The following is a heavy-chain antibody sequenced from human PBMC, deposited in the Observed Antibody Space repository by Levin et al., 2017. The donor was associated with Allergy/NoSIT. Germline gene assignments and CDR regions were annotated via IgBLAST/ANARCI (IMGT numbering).Heavy chain of an antibody. Sequence: MSSETLSLTCTVSGDSISGYYWSWIRQAPGKGLEWIGHIYYSGSTNYNPSFKSRTTLSVDMSRNQFSLTLSSLTAGGTSVYYCARDKIILLRGVTYYSGRVGRGKGPPVTVSA. V-gene: IGHV4-59*01. CDR3: ARDKIILLRGVTYYSGRVG. CDR2: IYYSGST. J-gene: IGHJ6*04. D-gene: IGHD3-10*01. CDR1: GDSISGYY.